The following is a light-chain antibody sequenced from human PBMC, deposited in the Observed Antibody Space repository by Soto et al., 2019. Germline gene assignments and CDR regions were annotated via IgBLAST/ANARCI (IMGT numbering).Light chain of an antibody. Sequence: QSVLTQPPSVSGAPGQRVTISCTGTRSNIGAGYDVHWYQQIPGTAPKLLIYRNHDRPSGVPDRFSGSKSGTSASLTITGLQPEDEDDYYCQSYDTSVRGATVFGGGTKLTVL. CDR2: RNH. CDR3: QSYDTSVRGATV. CDR1: RSNIGAGYD. V-gene: IGLV1-40*01. J-gene: IGLJ3*02.